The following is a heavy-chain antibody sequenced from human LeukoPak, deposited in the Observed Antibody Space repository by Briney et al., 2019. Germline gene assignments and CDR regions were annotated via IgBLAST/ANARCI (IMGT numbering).Heavy chain of an antibody. CDR3: ARRGRVWGSYRYTTYYFDY. V-gene: IGHV4-34*01. D-gene: IGHD3-16*02. Sequence: SETLSLTCAVYGGSFSGYYWSWIRQPPGKGLEWIGEINHSGSTNYNPSLKSRVTISVDTSKNQFSLKLSSVTAADTAVYYCARRGRVWGSYRYTTYYFDYWDQGTLVTVSS. CDR2: INHSGST. CDR1: GGSFSGYY. J-gene: IGHJ4*02.